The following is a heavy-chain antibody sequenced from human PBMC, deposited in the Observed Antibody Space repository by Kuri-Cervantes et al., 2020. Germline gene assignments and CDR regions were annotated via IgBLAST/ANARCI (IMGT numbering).Heavy chain of an antibody. V-gene: IGHV4-39*07. D-gene: IGHD3-10*01. CDR1: GGSISSSSYY. J-gene: IGHJ4*02. CDR3: ASLGGSGGDFDY. CDR2: IYYSGST. Sequence: SETLSLTCTVSGGSISSSSYYWGWIRQPPGKGLEWIGSIYYSGSTYYNPSLKSRVTISVDKSKNQFSLKLSSVTAADTAVYYCASLGGSGGDFDYWGQGTLVTVSS.